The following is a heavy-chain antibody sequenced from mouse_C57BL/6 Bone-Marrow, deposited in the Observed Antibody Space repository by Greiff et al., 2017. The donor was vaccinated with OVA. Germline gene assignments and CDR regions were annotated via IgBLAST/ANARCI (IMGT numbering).Heavy chain of an antibody. J-gene: IGHJ1*03. CDR1: GYSITSCYY. Sequence: VQLKESGPGLVKPSQSLSLTCSVTGYSITSCYYWNWIRQFPGNKLEWMGYISYDGSNNYNPSLKNRISITRDTSKNQFFLKLNSVTTEDTATYYCARRDLLWYNWYFDVWGTGTTVTVSS. V-gene: IGHV3-6*01. D-gene: IGHD2-1*01. CDR3: ARRDLLWYNWYFDV. CDR2: ISYDGSN.